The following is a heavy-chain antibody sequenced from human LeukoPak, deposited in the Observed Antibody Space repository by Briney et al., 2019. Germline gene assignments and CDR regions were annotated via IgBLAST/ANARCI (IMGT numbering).Heavy chain of an antibody. CDR2: IYYSGST. D-gene: IGHD3-22*01. CDR1: GGSISSYY. CDR3: AREIYDSSGYYYGAFDI. Sequence: SETLSLTCTVSGGSISSYYWSWIRQPPGKGLEWIWYIYYSGSTNYNPSLKSRVTISVDTSKNQFSLKLSSVTAADTAVYYCAREIYDSSGYYYGAFDIWGQGTMVTVSS. V-gene: IGHV4-59*01. J-gene: IGHJ3*02.